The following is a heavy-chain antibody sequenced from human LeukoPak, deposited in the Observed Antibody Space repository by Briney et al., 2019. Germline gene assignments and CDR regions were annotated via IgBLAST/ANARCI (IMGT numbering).Heavy chain of an antibody. Sequence: PGGSLRLSCAASGFTFRSYGMHWVRQAPGKGLEWVAVIWYDGSNKYYADSVKGRFTISRDNSKNTLYLQMNSLRAEDTAMYYCLPLRGGVGDTGFLDYWGQGIPVTVSS. CDR3: LPLRGGVGDTGFLDY. J-gene: IGHJ4*02. D-gene: IGHD1-26*01. CDR1: GFTFRSYG. V-gene: IGHV3-33*01. CDR2: IWYDGSNK.